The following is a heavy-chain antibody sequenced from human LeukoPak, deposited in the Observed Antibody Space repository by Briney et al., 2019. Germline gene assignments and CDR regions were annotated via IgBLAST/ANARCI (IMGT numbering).Heavy chain of an antibody. D-gene: IGHD2-21*02. CDR2: ISSSGSTI. V-gene: IGHV3-11*01. Sequence: TGGSLRLSCAASGFTFSDYYMNWIRQAPGKGLEWVSYISSSGSTIYYADSVKGRFTISRDNAKNSLYLQMNSLRAEDTAVYYCARGPVVVTGEGFDPWGQGTLVTVSS. J-gene: IGHJ5*02. CDR1: GFTFSDYY. CDR3: ARGPVVVTGEGFDP.